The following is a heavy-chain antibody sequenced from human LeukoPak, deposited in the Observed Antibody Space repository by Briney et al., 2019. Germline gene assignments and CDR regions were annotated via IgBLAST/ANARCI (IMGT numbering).Heavy chain of an antibody. V-gene: IGHV3-33*01. CDR2: IWHDGSHK. CDR1: GFSFDTYA. CDR3: ARELFGSGSYPDF. D-gene: IGHD3-10*01. Sequence: PGRSLRLSCAASGFSFDTYAMHWVRQAPGQGLEWVALIWHDGSHKFYSNSVRGQFTISRDNSKNTVYLQMNNLRPDDTAVYYCARELFGSGSYPDFWGQGTLVTVSS. J-gene: IGHJ4*02.